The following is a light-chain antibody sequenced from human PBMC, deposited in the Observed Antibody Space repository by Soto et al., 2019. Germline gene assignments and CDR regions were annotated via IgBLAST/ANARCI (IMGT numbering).Light chain of an antibody. J-gene: IGKJ4*01. Sequence: IQMTQSHSTRSASVGDRVTMTCRASQSISNSLAWYQQQPGKAPKLLIYRASALQSGVPSRFSGSGSGTEFTLTIDSLQPDDFATFYCQQYSTYPLTFGGGTKVDIK. CDR3: QQYSTYPLT. CDR2: RAS. V-gene: IGKV1-5*03. CDR1: QSISNS.